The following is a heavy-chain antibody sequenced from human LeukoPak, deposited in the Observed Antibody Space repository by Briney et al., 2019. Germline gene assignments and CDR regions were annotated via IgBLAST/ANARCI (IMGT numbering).Heavy chain of an antibody. CDR1: GGSISSSSYY. CDR3: ARDRGDFWSGYYWS. D-gene: IGHD3-3*01. V-gene: IGHV4-39*07. CDR2: IYYSGST. J-gene: IGHJ4*02. Sequence: SETLSLTCTVSGGSISSSSYYWGWIRQPPGKGLEWIGSIYYSGSTYCNPSLKSRVTISVDTSKNQFSLKLSSVTAADTAVYYCARDRGDFWSGYYWSWGQGTLVTVSS.